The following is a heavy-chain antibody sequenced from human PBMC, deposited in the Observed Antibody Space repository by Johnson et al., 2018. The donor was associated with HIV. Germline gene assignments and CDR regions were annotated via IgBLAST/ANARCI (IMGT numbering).Heavy chain of an antibody. J-gene: IGHJ3*02. CDR1: GFTFSDYY. V-gene: IGHV3-11*05. CDR3: ASSSLAWGVDAFDI. CDR2: IERNSRT. D-gene: IGHD3-10*01. Sequence: VQLVESGGGLVKPGGSLRLPCAASGFTFSDYYMSWIRQAPGQGLEWVSYIERNSRTDYADSVKGRFTVSRDSSKNTLYLQMNSLRVEDTAVYYCASSSLAWGVDAFDIWGQGTKVTVSS.